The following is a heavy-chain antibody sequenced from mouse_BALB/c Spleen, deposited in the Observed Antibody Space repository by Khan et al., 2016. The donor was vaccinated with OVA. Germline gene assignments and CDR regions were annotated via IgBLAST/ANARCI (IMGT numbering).Heavy chain of an antibody. D-gene: IGHD2-2*01. CDR2: INPSSGGT. Sequence: VQLQESGAELVKPGASVRLSCKASGYTFTSYYLYWVKQRPGQGLEWIGDINPSSGGTNFNEKLKSKATLTVDQSSSTAYIQLNSLTSEDSAVYYCSRSGYGSFAYWGQGTLVTVSA. CDR1: GYTFTSYY. J-gene: IGHJ3*01. CDR3: SRSGYGSFAY. V-gene: IGHV1S81*02.